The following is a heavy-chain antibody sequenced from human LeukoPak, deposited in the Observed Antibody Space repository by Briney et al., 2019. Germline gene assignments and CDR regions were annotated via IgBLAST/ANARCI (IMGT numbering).Heavy chain of an antibody. Sequence: PGGSLRLSCAAAGFTFSIYAMSWVRQAPGEGLEWVSAIGGSGTSTYYADSVKGRFIISRDNSKNTLYLHMSSLRAGDTAVYYCARDVARWSFWSDVSDAFDIWGQGTVVTVSS. V-gene: IGHV3-23*01. D-gene: IGHD3-3*01. CDR2: IGGSGTST. CDR1: GFTFSIYA. J-gene: IGHJ3*02. CDR3: ARDVARWSFWSDVSDAFDI.